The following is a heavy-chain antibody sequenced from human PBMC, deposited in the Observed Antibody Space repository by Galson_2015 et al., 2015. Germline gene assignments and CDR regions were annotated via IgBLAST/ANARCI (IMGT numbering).Heavy chain of an antibody. D-gene: IGHD2-21*02. Sequence: SLRLSCAGSGFTFNRYWMHWVRQVPGKGLVWVARLSSDGSNTAYADSVRGRFTISRDNAKNSVYLQMDSLRVEDTAVYFCARDGIFANGDCLLCGWGQGTTVIVS. CDR3: ARDGIFANGDCLLCG. V-gene: IGHV3-74*01. CDR2: LSSDGSNT. CDR1: GFTFNRYW. J-gene: IGHJ6*02.